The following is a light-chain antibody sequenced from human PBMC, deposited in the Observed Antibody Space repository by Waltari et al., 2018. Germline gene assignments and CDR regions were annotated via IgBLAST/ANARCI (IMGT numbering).Light chain of an antibody. J-gene: IGKJ1*01. V-gene: IGKV3-20*01. CDR1: QSVNGR. Sequence: EIVLTQSPGTLSLSPGERVTLSCRASQSVNGRLVWYQQKHGQTPRLLIYGTSSRATGIPDRFSGSGSGTDFSLTISRLEPEDFAVYYCQQHGSLPATFGQGTKVEVK. CDR3: QQHGSLPAT. CDR2: GTS.